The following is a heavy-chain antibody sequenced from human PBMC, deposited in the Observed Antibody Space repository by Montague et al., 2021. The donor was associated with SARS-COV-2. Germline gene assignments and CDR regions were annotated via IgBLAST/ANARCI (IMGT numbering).Heavy chain of an antibody. CDR3: ARGIFPTPFIPAHYYMDV. CDR2: IYYSGST. V-gene: IGHV4-59*02. Sequence: SETLSLTCTVSGGSVSSYYWSWIRQPPGKGLEWIGYIYYSGSTNYNPSLKIRVTITVDTSKNQFSLKLSAVTAADTAVYYCARGIFPTPFIPAHYYMDVWGKGTTVTVSS. CDR1: GGSVSSYY. J-gene: IGHJ6*03. D-gene: IGHD3-3*01.